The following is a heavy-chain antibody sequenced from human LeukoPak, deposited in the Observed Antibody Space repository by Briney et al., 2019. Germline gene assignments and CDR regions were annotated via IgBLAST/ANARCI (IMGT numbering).Heavy chain of an antibody. V-gene: IGHV3-30-3*01. CDR1: GFTVSTHA. CDR3: ARVGWGGHY. CDR2: ISYGGTNK. Sequence: GGSLRLSCAASGFTVSTHAMHWVRQAPAKGLEWVALISYGGTNKHYADSVKGRFIISRDISKNTVFLQMNSLRAEDTAVYFCARVGWGGHYWGQGTLVTVSS. D-gene: IGHD7-27*01. J-gene: IGHJ4*02.